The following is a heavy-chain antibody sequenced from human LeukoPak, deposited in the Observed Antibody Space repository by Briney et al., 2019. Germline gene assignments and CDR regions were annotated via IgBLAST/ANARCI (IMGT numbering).Heavy chain of an antibody. D-gene: IGHD5-24*01. CDR3: ARDMGDGYNYFDY. V-gene: IGHV1-8*01. CDR1: GYTFTSYD. Sequence: ASVKVSCKASGYTFTSYDINWVRQAARQGLEWLGWMSPNSGDTGQAQKFQGRVTMTRNTSIRTAYMELSSLRSEDTAVYYCARDMGDGYNYFDYWGQGTLVTVSS. CDR2: MSPNSGDT. J-gene: IGHJ4*02.